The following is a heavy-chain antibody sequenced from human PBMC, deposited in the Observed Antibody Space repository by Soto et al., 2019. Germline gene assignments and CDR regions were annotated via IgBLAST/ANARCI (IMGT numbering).Heavy chain of an antibody. Sequence: GGSHRLSSAASGFTFGSYWMHWVRQGPGEGLVWVSRIDSDGSRTSYADSVKGRFTISRDNAKNTLYLQMNSLRSEDTAVYYCARASSGWYHPYDYWGQGTLVTVSS. D-gene: IGHD6-19*01. J-gene: IGHJ4*02. CDR2: IDSDGSRT. CDR1: GFTFGSYW. CDR3: ARASSGWYHPYDY. V-gene: IGHV3-74*01.